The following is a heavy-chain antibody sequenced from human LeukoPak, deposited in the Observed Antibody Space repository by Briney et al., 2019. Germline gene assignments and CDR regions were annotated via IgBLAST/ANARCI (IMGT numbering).Heavy chain of an antibody. CDR1: GYTLTELS. CDR2: INPSGGST. D-gene: IGHD6-13*01. CDR3: ARGGIAAAGLDY. Sequence: ASVKVSCKVSGYTLTELSMHWVRQAPGKGLEWMGIINPSGGSTSYAQKFQGRVTMTRDTSTSTVYMELSSLRSEDTAVYYCARGGIAAAGLDYWGQGTLVTVSS. J-gene: IGHJ4*02. V-gene: IGHV1-46*01.